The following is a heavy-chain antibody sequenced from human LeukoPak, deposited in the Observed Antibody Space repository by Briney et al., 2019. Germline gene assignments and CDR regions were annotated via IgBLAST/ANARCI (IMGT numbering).Heavy chain of an antibody. CDR1: GFTFSSYS. D-gene: IGHD2-21*02. J-gene: IGHJ4*02. V-gene: IGHV3-21*01. CDR3: ARGHIVVVTAIPYFDY. CDR2: ISSSSSYI. Sequence: GGFLRLSCAASGFTFSSYSMNWVRQAPGKGLEWVSSISSSSSYIYYADSVKGRFTISRDNAKNSLYLQMNSLRAEDTAVYYCARGHIVVVTAIPYFDYWGQGTLVTVSS.